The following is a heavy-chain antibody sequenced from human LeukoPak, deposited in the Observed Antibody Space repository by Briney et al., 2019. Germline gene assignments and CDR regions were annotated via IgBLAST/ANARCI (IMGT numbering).Heavy chain of an antibody. J-gene: IGHJ5*02. Sequence: SETLSLTCTVSGGSISSYYWSWIRQPPGKGLEWIGYIYYSGSTNYNPSLKSRVTISVDTSKNQFSLKLSSVTAADTAVYYCARGWRGSGSYLSKRYNWFDPWGQGTLVTVSS. CDR3: ARGWRGSGSYLSKRYNWFDP. CDR1: GGSISSYY. CDR2: IYYSGST. D-gene: IGHD3-10*01. V-gene: IGHV4-59*12.